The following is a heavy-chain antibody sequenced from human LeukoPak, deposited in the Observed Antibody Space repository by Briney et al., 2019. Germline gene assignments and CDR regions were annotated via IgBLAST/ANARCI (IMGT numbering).Heavy chain of an antibody. Sequence: GGSLRLSCAASGFTFSSYAMHWVRQAPGKGLEWVAVISYDGSNKYYADSVKGRFTISRDNSKNTLYLQMNSLRAEDTALYYCAKVSLNNYYDYWGQGILVTVSS. V-gene: IGHV3-30*04. J-gene: IGHJ4*02. CDR3: AKVSLNNYYDY. D-gene: IGHD5-24*01. CDR1: GFTFSSYA. CDR2: ISYDGSNK.